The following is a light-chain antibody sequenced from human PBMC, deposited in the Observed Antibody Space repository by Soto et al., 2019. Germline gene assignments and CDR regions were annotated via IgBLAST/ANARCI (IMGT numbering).Light chain of an antibody. CDR1: RNINTY. CDR3: QQTSSAPFT. V-gene: IGKV1-39*01. Sequence: DIQMTQSPYSLSAAVGDRVTITCRASRNINTYLNWYQQRPGKAPKLLIFDAASLQSGVPSRFSGSGSRTDFTLTITSLQPEDFATYYCQQTSSAPFTFGPGTKVDIK. J-gene: IGKJ3*01. CDR2: DAA.